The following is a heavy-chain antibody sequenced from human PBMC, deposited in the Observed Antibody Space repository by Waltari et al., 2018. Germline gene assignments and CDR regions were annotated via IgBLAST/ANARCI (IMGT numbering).Heavy chain of an antibody. CDR1: GDSIGSYY. V-gene: IGHV4-4*07. J-gene: IGHJ5*02. CDR3: ARGGRYCSGASCYSWFDP. D-gene: IGHD2-15*01. CDR2: ISTSGST. Sequence: QVQLQESGPGPVKPSETLSLTCSVSGDSIGSYYWSWIRQPAGKGLEWIGRISTSGSTNYNPSRKSRVTMSVDTSKNHFSLNLGSVTAADTAVYYCARGGRYCSGASCYSWFDPWGQGTLVTVSS.